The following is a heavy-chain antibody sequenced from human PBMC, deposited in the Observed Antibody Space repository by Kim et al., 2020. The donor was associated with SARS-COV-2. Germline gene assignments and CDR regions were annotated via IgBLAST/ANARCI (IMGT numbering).Heavy chain of an antibody. CDR2: T. J-gene: IGHJ4*02. CDR3: ARHVGDYNPFGY. V-gene: IGHV4-59*08. D-gene: IGHD4-17*01. Sequence: TNHNPSLKSRVTISADTSKNQLSLKLSSVTGADTAVYYCARHVGDYNPFGYWGQGTLVTVSS.